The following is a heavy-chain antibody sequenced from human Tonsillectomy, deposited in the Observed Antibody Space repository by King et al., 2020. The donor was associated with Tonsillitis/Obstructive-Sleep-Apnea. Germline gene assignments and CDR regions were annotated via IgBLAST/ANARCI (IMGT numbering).Heavy chain of an antibody. CDR2: ISGDGVGR. CDR3: ARSSGFYPWGDY. J-gene: IGHJ4*02. Sequence: QLVQSGGGVVQPGGSLRLSCAASGFTFDDYAMHWVRQAPGKGLEWVSLISGDGVGRYSADSVKGRFTISRDNSKNSLYLHMNSRRTEDTALYYCARSSGFYPWGDYWGQGTLVTVSS. D-gene: IGHD3-22*01. CDR1: GFTFDDYA. V-gene: IGHV3-43*02.